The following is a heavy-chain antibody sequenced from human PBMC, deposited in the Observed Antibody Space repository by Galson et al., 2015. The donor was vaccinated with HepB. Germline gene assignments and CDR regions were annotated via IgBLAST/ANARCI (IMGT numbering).Heavy chain of an antibody. V-gene: IGHV4-34*01. J-gene: IGHJ6*02. D-gene: IGHD1-1*01. Sequence: LSLTCAVYGGSFSGYYWSWIRQPPGKGLEWIGEINRSGSTNYNPSLKSRVTISVDTSKNQFSLKLSSVTAADTAVYYCARGRTTGTTYYYYYGMDVWGQGTTVTVSS. CDR3: ARGRTTGTTYYYYYGMDV. CDR2: INRSGST. CDR1: GGSFSGYY.